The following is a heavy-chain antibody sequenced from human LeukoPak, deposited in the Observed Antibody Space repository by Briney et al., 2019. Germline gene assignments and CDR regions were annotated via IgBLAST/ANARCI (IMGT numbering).Heavy chain of an antibody. V-gene: IGHV3-64*02. CDR1: GFTLSSYS. CDR2: ISYNGGDT. D-gene: IGHD3-10*01. CDR3: ARVVGSGNFDY. Sequence: GGSLRLSCAASGFTLSSYSMHWVRQAPGKGLEYVSAISYNGGDTYYADSVQGRFIISRDDSKNMLYLHMGSLRADDMGVYYCARVVGSGNFDYWGQGTLVTVSS. J-gene: IGHJ4*02.